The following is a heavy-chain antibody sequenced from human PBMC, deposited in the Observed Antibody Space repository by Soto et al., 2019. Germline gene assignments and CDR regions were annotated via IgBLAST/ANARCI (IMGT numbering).Heavy chain of an antibody. CDR2: IYYSGST. CDR1: GGSIRSGDYY. D-gene: IGHD6-13*01. CDR3: ARDRHSRSWGMDGMDV. Sequence: QVQLQESGPGLVKPSQTLSLTCTVSGGSIRSGDYYWSWIRQPPGKGLEWIWYIYYSGSTYYNPFLKSRVTISVDASKNQFSLKLSPVTAADTAVYYCARDRHSRSWGMDGMDVWGQGTTVTVSS. J-gene: IGHJ6*02. V-gene: IGHV4-30-4*01.